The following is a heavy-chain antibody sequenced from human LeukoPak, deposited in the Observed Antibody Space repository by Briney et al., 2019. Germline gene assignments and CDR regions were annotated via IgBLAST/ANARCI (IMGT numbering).Heavy chain of an antibody. CDR2: ISYDGSNK. CDR1: GFTFSSYA. J-gene: IGHJ4*02. V-gene: IGHV3-30-3*01. Sequence: GRSLRLSCAASGFTFSSYAMHWVRQAPGKGLEWVAVISYDGSNKYYVDSVKGRFTISRDNSKNTLYLQMNSLRAEDTAVYYCARTRFDYWGQGTLVTVSS. CDR3: ARTRFDY.